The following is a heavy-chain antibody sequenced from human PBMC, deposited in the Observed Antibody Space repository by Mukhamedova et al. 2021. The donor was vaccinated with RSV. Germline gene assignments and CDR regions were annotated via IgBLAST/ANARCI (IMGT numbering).Heavy chain of an antibody. Sequence: VSVIYSGGSSTYYADSVKGRFTISRDNSENTLYLQMNSLRAEDTAVYYCAKDRGGSYYFDYWGQGTLVTVSS. J-gene: IGHJ4*02. CDR2: IYSGGSST. D-gene: IGHD3-10*01. CDR3: AKDRGGSYYFDY. V-gene: IGHV3-23*03.